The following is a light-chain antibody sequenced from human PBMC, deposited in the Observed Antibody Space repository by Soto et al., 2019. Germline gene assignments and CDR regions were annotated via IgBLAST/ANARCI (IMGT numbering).Light chain of an antibody. CDR3: QQYGSSAALN. CDR2: GAS. Sequence: EIVMTQSPATPSVSPGERASLSSRAIHSVSVNLAWYQQKPGQPPRLLIYGASNRATGIPDRLSGSGSVTDFTLTISSLEQEDFAVFYCQQYGSSAALNFGGGTKVDIK. J-gene: IGKJ4*01. V-gene: IGKV3-20*01. CDR1: HSVSVN.